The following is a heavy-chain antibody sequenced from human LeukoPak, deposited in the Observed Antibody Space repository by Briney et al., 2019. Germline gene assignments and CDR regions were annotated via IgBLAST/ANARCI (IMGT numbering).Heavy chain of an antibody. D-gene: IGHD1-14*01. V-gene: IGHV1-8*01. CDR1: GYTFTSYD. J-gene: IGHJ5*02. CDR2: MNPNSGNT. Sequence: ASVKVSCKASGYTFTSYDINWLRQAAGQGLEWMGWMNPNSGNTGYAQRFQGGVTMTRNTSISTAYMELSSLRSEDTAVYYCARGRRLRGWFDPWGQGTLVTVSS. CDR3: ARGRRLRGWFDP.